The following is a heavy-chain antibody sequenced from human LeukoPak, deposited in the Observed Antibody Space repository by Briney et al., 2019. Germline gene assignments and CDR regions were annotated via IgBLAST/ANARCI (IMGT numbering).Heavy chain of an antibody. Sequence: ASVKISCKASGYTFTDYYMHWVQQAPGKGLEWMGRVDPEDSETIYAEKFQGRVTITADTSTDTAYMELSSLRSEDTAVYYCATAGTGPGYCSSTSCPEYYFDYWGQGTLVTVSS. D-gene: IGHD2-2*01. CDR3: ATAGTGPGYCSSTSCPEYYFDY. V-gene: IGHV1-69-2*01. J-gene: IGHJ4*02. CDR1: GYTFTDYY. CDR2: VDPEDSET.